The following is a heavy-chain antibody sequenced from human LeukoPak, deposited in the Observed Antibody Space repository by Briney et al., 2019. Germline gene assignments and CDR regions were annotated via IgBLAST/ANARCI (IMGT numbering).Heavy chain of an antibody. D-gene: IGHD3-9*01. CDR1: GYTFTSYG. CDR2: ISAYNGNT. CDR3: ARADTPLRCFDWLSRTMVTELFDY. J-gene: IGHJ4*02. V-gene: IGHV1-18*01. Sequence: ASVKVSCKASGYTFTSYGISRVRQAPGQGLEWMGWISAYNGNTNYAQKLQGRVTMTTDTSTSTAYMELRSLRSDDTAVYYCARADTPLRCFDWLSRTMVTELFDYWGQGTLVTVSS.